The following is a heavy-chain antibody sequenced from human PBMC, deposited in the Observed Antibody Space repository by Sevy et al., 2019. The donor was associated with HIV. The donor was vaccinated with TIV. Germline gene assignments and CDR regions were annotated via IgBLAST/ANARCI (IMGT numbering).Heavy chain of an antibody. Sequence: GESLNISCKGSGYSFTSYWIGWVRQLPGKGLEWMGIIYPGDSDTRYSPSFQGQVTISADKSISTAYLQWSSLKASDTAMYYCARHWPGEDIVVEVAALAFDMWGQGTMVTVSS. J-gene: IGHJ3*02. CDR2: IYPGDSDT. CDR3: ARHWPGEDIVVEVAALAFDM. V-gene: IGHV5-51*01. D-gene: IGHD2-15*01. CDR1: GYSFTSYW.